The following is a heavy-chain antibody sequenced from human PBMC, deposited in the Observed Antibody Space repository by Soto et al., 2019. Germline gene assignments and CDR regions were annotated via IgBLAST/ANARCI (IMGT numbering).Heavy chain of an antibody. Sequence: ASVKVSCKASGYTFTGYYMHWVRQAPGQGLEWMGWINPNSGGTNYAQKFQGWVTMTRDTSISTAYMELSRLRSDDTAVYYCARADEYYGSGSYYPHLFDYWGQGTLVTVSS. V-gene: IGHV1-2*04. CDR3: ARADEYYGSGSYYPHLFDY. CDR1: GYTFTGYY. CDR2: INPNSGGT. D-gene: IGHD3-10*01. J-gene: IGHJ4*02.